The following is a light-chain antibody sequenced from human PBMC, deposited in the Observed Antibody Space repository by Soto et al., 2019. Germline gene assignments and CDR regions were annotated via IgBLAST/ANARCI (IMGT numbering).Light chain of an antibody. Sequence: EIVMTQYPATLPVSPGERATLSCRASQNIENHLAWYQQTPGQAPRLLIHGASTRATGIPTRFSGSGSGTEFTLTISSLQSEDFAVYYCQQYAYWWAFGQGTNVDIK. CDR1: QNIENH. V-gene: IGKV3-15*01. CDR3: QQYAYWWA. CDR2: GAS. J-gene: IGKJ1*01.